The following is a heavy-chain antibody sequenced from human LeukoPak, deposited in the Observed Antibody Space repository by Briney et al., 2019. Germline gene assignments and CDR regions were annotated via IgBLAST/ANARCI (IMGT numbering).Heavy chain of an antibody. D-gene: IGHD3-9*01. V-gene: IGHV1-18*01. J-gene: IGHJ4*02. Sequence: ASVKVSCKASGYTFTSYGISWVRQAPGQGLEWMGWISAYNGNTNYAQKLQGRVTMTTDTSTSTAYMELRSLRSDDTAVYYCARGPHYDRIIGWAPSRNWGQGTLVTVSS. CDR1: GYTFTSYG. CDR3: ARGPHYDRIIGWAPSRN. CDR2: ISAYNGNT.